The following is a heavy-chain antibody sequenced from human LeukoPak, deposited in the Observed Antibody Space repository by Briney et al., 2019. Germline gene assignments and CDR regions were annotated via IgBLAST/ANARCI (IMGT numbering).Heavy chain of an antibody. CDR2: IYPGDSDT. D-gene: IGHD3-10*01. CDR3: AKPKVPGADASYYYYGMDV. V-gene: IGHV5-51*01. Sequence: GESLKISCKGSGYSFTSYWIGWVRQMPGKGLEWMGIIYPGDSDTRYSPSFQGQVTISADKSISTAYLQWSSLKASDTAMYYRAKPKVPGADASYYYYGMDVWGQGTTVTVSS. CDR1: GYSFTSYW. J-gene: IGHJ6*02.